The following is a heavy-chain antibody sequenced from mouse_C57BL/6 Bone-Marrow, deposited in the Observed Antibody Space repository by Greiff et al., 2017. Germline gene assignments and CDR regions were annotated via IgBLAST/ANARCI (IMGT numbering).Heavy chain of an antibody. CDR1: GYTFTSYW. CDR2: IHPNSGST. CDR3: ARSPPIATVVAPDY. J-gene: IGHJ2*01. Sequence: QVQLQQPGAELVKPGASVKLSCKASGYTFTSYWMPWVKQRPGQGLEWIGMIHPNSGSTNYNEKFKSKATLTVDKSSSTAYMQLSSLTSEDSAVYYCARSPPIATVVAPDYWGQGTTLTVSS. V-gene: IGHV1-64*01. D-gene: IGHD1-1*01.